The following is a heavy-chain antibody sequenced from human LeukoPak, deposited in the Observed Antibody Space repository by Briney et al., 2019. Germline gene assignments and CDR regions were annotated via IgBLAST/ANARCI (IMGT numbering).Heavy chain of an antibody. CDR1: GYSFTSYW. V-gene: IGHV5-51*01. CDR2: IYPGDSDT. J-gene: IGHJ4*02. CDR3: ARPQANAFDY. Sequence: GESLKISCKGSGYSFTSYWIGWVRQMPGKGLEWMGIIYPGDSDTRYSPSFQGQGTFSADKSISTAYLQWSSRKASDTAMYYCARPQANAFDYWGQGTLVTVSS.